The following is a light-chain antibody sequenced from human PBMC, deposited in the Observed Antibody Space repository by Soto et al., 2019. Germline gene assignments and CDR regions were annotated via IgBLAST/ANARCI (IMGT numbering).Light chain of an antibody. CDR3: QQANSFPYT. CDR1: QGISNW. V-gene: IGKV1-12*01. Sequence: DIQMTQSPSSVCASVGDRVSITCRASQGISNWLAWYQQKAGKAPKLLIYATSTLQSGVPSRFRGGGSGTEFTLTISSLQSEDVATYYCQQANSFPYTFGQGTKLEIK. J-gene: IGKJ2*01. CDR2: ATS.